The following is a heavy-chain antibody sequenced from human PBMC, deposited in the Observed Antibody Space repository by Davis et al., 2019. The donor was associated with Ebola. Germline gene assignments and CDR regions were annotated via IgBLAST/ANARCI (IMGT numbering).Heavy chain of an antibody. J-gene: IGHJ5*02. CDR1: GYTFTSYY. D-gene: IGHD3-9*01. Sequence: ASVKVSCKASGYTFTSYYMHWVRQAPGQGLEWMGIINPSGGSTSYAHKFQGRVTMTRDTSTSTVYMELSSLRSEDTAVYYCADDIKWRDSSGSWGQGTLVTVSS. V-gene: IGHV1-46*01. CDR2: INPSGGST. CDR3: ADDIKWRDSSGS.